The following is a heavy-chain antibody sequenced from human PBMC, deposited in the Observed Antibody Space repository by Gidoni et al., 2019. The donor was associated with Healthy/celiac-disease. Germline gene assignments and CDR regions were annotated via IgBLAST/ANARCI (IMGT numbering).Heavy chain of an antibody. CDR2: ISYDGSNK. Sequence: QVQLVESGGGVVQPGRSLRLSCAASGFTFSSYGMHWVRQAPGKGLEWVAVISYDGSNKYYADSVKRRFTISRDNSKNTLYLQMNSLRAEDTAVYYCAKDPGTTRYNWFDPWGQGTLVTVSS. CDR1: GFTFSSYG. D-gene: IGHD1-1*01. CDR3: AKDPGTTRYNWFDP. J-gene: IGHJ5*02. V-gene: IGHV3-30*18.